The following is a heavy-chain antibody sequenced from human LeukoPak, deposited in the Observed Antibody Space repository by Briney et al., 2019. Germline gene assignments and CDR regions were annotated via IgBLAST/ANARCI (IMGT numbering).Heavy chain of an antibody. J-gene: IGHJ5*02. Sequence: SETLSLTCAVYGGSFSSYYWSWIRQPPGKGLEWIGEINHSGSTNYNPSLKSRVTISVDTSKNQFSLKLSSVTAADTAVYYCARGEGLRYFDWLFDSNWFDPWGQGTLVTVSS. D-gene: IGHD3-9*01. CDR2: INHSGST. V-gene: IGHV4-34*01. CDR1: GGSFSSYY. CDR3: ARGEGLRYFDWLFDSNWFDP.